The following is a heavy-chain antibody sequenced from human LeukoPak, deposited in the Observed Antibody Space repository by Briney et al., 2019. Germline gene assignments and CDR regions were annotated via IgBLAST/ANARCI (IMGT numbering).Heavy chain of an antibody. CDR3: ARDAYYYDSSGYYYGEYFDY. CDR2: IYYSGST. D-gene: IGHD3-22*01. V-gene: IGHV4-59*11. Sequence: SETLSLTCTVSGGSISSHYWSWIRQPPGPGLEWIGYIYYSGSTNYNPSLKSRVTISVDTSKNQFSLKLSSVTAADTAVYYCARDAYYYDSSGYYYGEYFDYWGQGTLVTVSS. J-gene: IGHJ4*02. CDR1: GGSISSHY.